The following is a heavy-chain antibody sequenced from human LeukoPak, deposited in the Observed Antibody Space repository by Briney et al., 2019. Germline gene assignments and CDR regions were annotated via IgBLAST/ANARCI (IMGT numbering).Heavy chain of an antibody. CDR3: AKEGATAGKMRFHFDY. Sequence: GGSLRPSCAASGFTFSDYGMHWVRQAPGKGLEWVAVLSSGGSHEYFADSVKGRFTISRDNSKNTLNLQMSSLRPEDTAVYYCAKEGATAGKMRFHFDYWGQGTLVTVSS. D-gene: IGHD6-13*01. V-gene: IGHV3-30*18. J-gene: IGHJ4*02. CDR1: GFTFSDYG. CDR2: LSSGGSHE.